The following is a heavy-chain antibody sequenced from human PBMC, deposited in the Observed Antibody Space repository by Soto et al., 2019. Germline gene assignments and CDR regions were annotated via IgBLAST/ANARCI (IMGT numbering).Heavy chain of an antibody. CDR1: GFTFSNYA. J-gene: IGHJ6*02. V-gene: IGHV3-23*01. CDR2: IGGSGSNT. CDR3: ARVVRHFDTPYGMDV. D-gene: IGHD3-9*01. Sequence: EVQLLESGEGLVQPGGSLKLSCAASGFTFSNYAMSWVRQAPGKGLEWVSGIGGSGSNTYYADSVKGRFTISRDNSKNTLSLQMNNLRAEDTAEYYCARVVRHFDTPYGMDVWGQGTTVTVSS.